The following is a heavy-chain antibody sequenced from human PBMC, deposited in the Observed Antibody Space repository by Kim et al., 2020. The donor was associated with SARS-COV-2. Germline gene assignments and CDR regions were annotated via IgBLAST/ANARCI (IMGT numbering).Heavy chain of an antibody. V-gene: IGHV3-23*01. Sequence: DSVRGRFTISRDNSKDTLYLQMNSLRAEDTAIYFCAKDTGSSYSYYGMDVWGQGTTVTVSS. D-gene: IGHD3-10*01. CDR3: AKDTGSSYSYYGMDV. J-gene: IGHJ6*02.